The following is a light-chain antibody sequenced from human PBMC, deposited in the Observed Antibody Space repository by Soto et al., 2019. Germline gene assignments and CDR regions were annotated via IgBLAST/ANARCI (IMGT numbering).Light chain of an antibody. CDR3: AAWDDSLSGVG. CDR2: RNN. CDR1: SSNIGSNY. V-gene: IGLV1-47*01. J-gene: IGLJ2*01. Sequence: QSVLAQPPSASGTPGQRVTISCSGSSSNIGSNYVYWYQQLPGTAPKLLIYRNNQRPSGVPDRFSGSESGTSASLAISGLRSEDEADYYCAAWDDSLSGVGFGGGTQLTVL.